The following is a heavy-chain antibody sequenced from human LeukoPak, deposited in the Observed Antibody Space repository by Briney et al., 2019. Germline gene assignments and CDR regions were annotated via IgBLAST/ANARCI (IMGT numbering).Heavy chain of an antibody. J-gene: IGHJ4*02. V-gene: IGHV3-66*01. CDR3: AYFDWRLRFDY. CDR2: IYGGDRT. D-gene: IGHD3-9*01. CDR1: GFTFSSYA. Sequence: GGSLRLSCAASGFTFSSYAMSWVRQAPGKGLEWVSVIYGGDRTYYADSVKGRFTISRDNAKNTLHLQMSSLTAEDTAVYYCAYFDWRLRFDYWGQGTLVTVSS.